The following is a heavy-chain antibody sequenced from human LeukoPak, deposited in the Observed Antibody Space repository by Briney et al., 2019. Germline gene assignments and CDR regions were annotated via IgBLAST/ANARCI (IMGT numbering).Heavy chain of an antibody. J-gene: IGHJ6*03. D-gene: IGHD4-11*01. CDR2: INAGNGNT. CDR1: GYTFTSYA. CDR3: AREATVDPTYYYYYYMDV. V-gene: IGHV1-3*01. Sequence: ASVEVSCKASGYTFTSYAMHWVRQAPGQRPEWMGWINAGNGNTKFSQKFQGRVTITRDTSASTAYMELSSLRSEDTAVYYCAREATVDPTYYYYYYMDVWGKGTTVTVSS.